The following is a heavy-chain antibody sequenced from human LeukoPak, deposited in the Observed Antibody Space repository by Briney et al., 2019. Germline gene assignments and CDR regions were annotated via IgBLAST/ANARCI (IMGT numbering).Heavy chain of an antibody. Sequence: PLETLSLTCTVSGGSISSGGYYWSWIRQHPGKGLEWIGYIYYSGSTYYNPSLKSRVTISVDTSKNQFSLKLSSVTAADTAVYYCAREKAAGSQYYYYYYGMDVWGQGTTVTVSS. J-gene: IGHJ6*02. V-gene: IGHV4-31*03. D-gene: IGHD6-13*01. CDR1: GGSISSGGYY. CDR2: IYYSGST. CDR3: AREKAAGSQYYYYYYGMDV.